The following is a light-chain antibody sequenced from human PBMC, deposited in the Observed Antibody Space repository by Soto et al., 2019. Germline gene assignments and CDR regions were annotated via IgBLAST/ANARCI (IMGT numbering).Light chain of an antibody. CDR3: QQSRSTPPFA. V-gene: IGKV1-39*01. CDR2: AAS. Sequence: DIELTQSPSSLSASVGDRVTITCRASQRISTTLNWYKQRPGKAPKLLIYAASTLYGGVPSRFSGGGSGTDFTLTINGQQPEDCATYYCQQSRSTPPFAFGGGTRV. J-gene: IGKJ4*01. CDR1: QRISTT.